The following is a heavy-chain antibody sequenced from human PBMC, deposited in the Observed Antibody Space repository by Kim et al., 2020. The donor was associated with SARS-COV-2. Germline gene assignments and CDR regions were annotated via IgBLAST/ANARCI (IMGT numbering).Heavy chain of an antibody. D-gene: IGHD6-19*01. V-gene: IGHV4-61*02. CDR1: GGSISSGSYY. CDR2: IYTSGST. Sequence: SETLSLTCTVSGGSISSGSYYWSWIRQPAGKGLEWIGRIYTSGSTNYNPSLKSRVTISVDTSKNQFSLKLSSVTAADTAVYYCAREASSGWPGGYWYFDLWGRGTLVTVSS. CDR3: AREASSGWPGGYWYFDL. J-gene: IGHJ2*01.